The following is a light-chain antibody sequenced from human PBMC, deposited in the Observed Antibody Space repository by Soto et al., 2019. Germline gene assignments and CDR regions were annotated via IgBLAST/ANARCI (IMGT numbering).Light chain of an antibody. J-gene: IGLJ2*01. V-gene: IGLV2-14*01. CDR3: SSYTSSSTHVV. CDR2: DVS. Sequence: QSALTQPASVSGSPGQSITISCTGTSGHVGGYNYVHWYQQHPGQAPKLMIYDVSNRPSGVSNRCSASKSGNTASLTISALLAEDEADYYCSSYTSSSTHVVFGGGTKLTVL. CDR1: SGHVGGYNY.